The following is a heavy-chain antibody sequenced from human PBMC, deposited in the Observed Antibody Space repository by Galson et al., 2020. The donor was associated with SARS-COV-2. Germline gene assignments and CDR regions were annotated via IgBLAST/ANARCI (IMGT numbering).Heavy chain of an antibody. CDR1: GFTVSSNY. CDR2: IYSGGIT. J-gene: IGHJ2*01. D-gene: IGHD2-15*01. CDR3: ARGSATYWYFDL. V-gene: IGHV3-53*01. Sequence: METGGSLRLSCAASGFTVSSNYMSWVRQAPGKGLEWVSVIYSGGITFYADSVKGRFTISRDNSKNTLYLQMNGLRAEDSAVYYCARGSATYWYFDLWGRGTLVSVSS.